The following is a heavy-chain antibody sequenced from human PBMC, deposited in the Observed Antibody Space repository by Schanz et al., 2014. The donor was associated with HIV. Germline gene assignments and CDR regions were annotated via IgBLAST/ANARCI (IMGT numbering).Heavy chain of an antibody. J-gene: IGHJ4*02. V-gene: IGHV1-2*02. Sequence: QVWLVQSGAEVKKPGASVRVSCKASGYNFGNLDINWVRQATGQGLEWMGWINPNSGGTNYAQKFQGRVTMTRDTSMSTVYMELSSLRFDDTAVYYCARLSPSGSFDYWGQGTLVIVSS. CDR3: ARLSPSGSFDY. D-gene: IGHD1-26*01. CDR1: GYNFGNLD. CDR2: INPNSGGT.